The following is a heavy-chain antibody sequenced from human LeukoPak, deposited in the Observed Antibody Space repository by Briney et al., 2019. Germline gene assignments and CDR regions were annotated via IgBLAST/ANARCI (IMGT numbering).Heavy chain of an antibody. CDR2: ISYDGSNK. V-gene: IGHV3-30*18. CDR1: GFTFGSYG. Sequence: GGSLRLSCAASGFTFGSYGMHWVRQAPGKGLEWVAVISYDGSNKYYADSVKGRFTISRDNSKNTLYLQMNSLRAEDTVVYYCAKDRATMVRGVIIKGLDYWGQGTLVTVSS. J-gene: IGHJ4*02. D-gene: IGHD3-10*01. CDR3: AKDRATMVRGVIIKGLDY.